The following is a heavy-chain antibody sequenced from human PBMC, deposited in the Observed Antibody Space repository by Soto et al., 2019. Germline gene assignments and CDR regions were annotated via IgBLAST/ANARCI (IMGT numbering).Heavy chain of an antibody. CDR2: ISAYNGDT. V-gene: IGHV1-18*04. CDR1: GYSFTTHG. D-gene: IGHD4-17*01. J-gene: IGHJ6*02. CDR3: ARDPPFSGILRGTPILDV. Sequence: ASVKVSCKASGYSFTTHGISWVRRAPGHGLEWMGWISAYNGDTHYVQRFQGRLTMTTDTSTSTAYMELRSLTSDDTAVYYCARDPPFSGILRGTPILDVWGQGTTVTVSS.